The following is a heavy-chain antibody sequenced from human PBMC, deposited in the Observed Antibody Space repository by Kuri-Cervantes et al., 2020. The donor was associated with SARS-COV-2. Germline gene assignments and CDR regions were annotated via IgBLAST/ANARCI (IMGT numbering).Heavy chain of an antibody. CDR3: ARDGRTYYDILTGYSISYYFDH. Sequence: ASVKVSCKASGYTFTSYGISWVRQAPGQGLEWMGWISAYNGNTNYAQKLQGRVTMTTDTSTSTAYMELRSLRSDDTAVYYCARDGRTYYDILTGYSISYYFDHWGQGALVTDSS. D-gene: IGHD3-9*01. CDR2: ISAYNGNT. J-gene: IGHJ4*02. CDR1: GYTFTSYG. V-gene: IGHV1-18*04.